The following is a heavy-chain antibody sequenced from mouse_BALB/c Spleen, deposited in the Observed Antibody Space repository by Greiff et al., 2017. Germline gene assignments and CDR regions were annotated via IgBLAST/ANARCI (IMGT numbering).Heavy chain of an antibody. CDR2: INSNGGST. D-gene: IGHD6-1*01. J-gene: IGHJ4*01. CDR3: ARDEPFYAMDY. Sequence: EVKLMESGGGLVQPGGSLKLSCAASGFTFSSYGMSWVRQTPDKRLELVATINSNGGSTYYPDSVKGRFTISRDNAKNTLYLQMSSLKSEDTAMYYCARDEPFYAMDYWGQGTSVTVSS. CDR1: GFTFSSYG. V-gene: IGHV5-6-3*01.